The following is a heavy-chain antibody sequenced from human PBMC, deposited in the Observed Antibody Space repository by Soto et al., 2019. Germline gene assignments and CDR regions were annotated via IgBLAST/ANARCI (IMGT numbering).Heavy chain of an antibody. CDR1: GYTFTSYG. Sequence: QVQLVQSGAEVKKPGASVKVSCKASGYTFTSYGISWVRQAPGQGLEWMGWISAYNGNTNYAQKLQGRVTMTTDTSASTAYMELRSLRSDDTAVYYCARDRGRYYGSGSSTKFWCWFDPWGQGTLVTVSS. CDR2: ISAYNGNT. D-gene: IGHD3-10*01. J-gene: IGHJ5*02. CDR3: ARDRGRYYGSGSSTKFWCWFDP. V-gene: IGHV1-18*01.